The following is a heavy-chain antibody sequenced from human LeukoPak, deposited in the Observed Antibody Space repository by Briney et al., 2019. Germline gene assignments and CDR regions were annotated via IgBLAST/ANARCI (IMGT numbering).Heavy chain of an antibody. CDR2: RWCKSQLYR. V-gene: IGHV6-1*01. CDR1: GDSVSSNNAV. CDR3: ASAYCSSTSCHFWFDP. J-gene: IGHJ5*02. Sequence: SQPLSLTCAISGDSVSSNNAVWAWIRQSPSTGLEWLVRRWCKSQLYRGYAVSVRSRININPDTSKNQFSLQLNSVTPEDTAVYYCASAYCSSTSCHFWFDPWGQGTLVNVS. D-gene: IGHD2-2*01.